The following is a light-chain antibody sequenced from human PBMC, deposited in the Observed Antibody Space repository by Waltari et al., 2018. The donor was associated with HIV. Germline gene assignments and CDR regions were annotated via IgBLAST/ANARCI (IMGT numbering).Light chain of an antibody. Sequence: DIQMTPSPSSLSASVGDRVTITCRASQNIRKYLNWYQQKPGKTPEILVFAASNLQSGVPSRFRGSGSGTDFTLTISSLQRENFATYYCQQSYSTPQTFGQGTKVEIK. CDR2: AAS. CDR1: QNIRKY. V-gene: IGKV1-39*01. J-gene: IGKJ1*01. CDR3: QQSYSTPQT.